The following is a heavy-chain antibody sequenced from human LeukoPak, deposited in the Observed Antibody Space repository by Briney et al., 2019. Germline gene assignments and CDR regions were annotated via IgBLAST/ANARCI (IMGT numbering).Heavy chain of an antibody. Sequence: GGSLRLSCAASGFTFSSYAMSWVRQAPGKGLEWVSAISGSGGSTYYADSVEGRFTISRDNSKNTLYLQMNSLRAEDTAVYYCANSPGYSYGPLDYWGQGTLVTVSS. D-gene: IGHD5-18*01. CDR3: ANSPGYSYGPLDY. CDR1: GFTFSSYA. J-gene: IGHJ4*02. V-gene: IGHV3-23*01. CDR2: ISGSGGST.